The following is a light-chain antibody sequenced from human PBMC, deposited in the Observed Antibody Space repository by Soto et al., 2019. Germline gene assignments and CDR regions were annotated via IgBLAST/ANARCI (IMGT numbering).Light chain of an antibody. Sequence: DIQMTQSPSTRLPSLEGRVPITSRPSQGISIWLAWYQQKPGKAPKLLIYRGSNLQSGVPARFSGRGSGTDFTLTISSLQPDDFANYYCQQYSSSSTFGQGTKVEMK. CDR3: QQYSSSST. CDR1: QGISIW. J-gene: IGKJ1*01. CDR2: RGS. V-gene: IGKV1-5*03.